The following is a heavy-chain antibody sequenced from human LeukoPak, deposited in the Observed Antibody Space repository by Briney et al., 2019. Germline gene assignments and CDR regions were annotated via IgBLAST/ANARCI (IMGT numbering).Heavy chain of an antibody. D-gene: IGHD6-13*01. Sequence: LRLSCAASGFTFSSYSMNWVRQHPGKGLEWIGYIYYSGSTYYNPSLKSRVTISVDTSKNQFSLKLSSVTAADTAVYYCARIERAAAAVDYWGQGTLVTVSS. J-gene: IGHJ4*02. V-gene: IGHV4-31*02. CDR2: IYYSGST. CDR1: GFTFSSYS. CDR3: ARIERAAAAVDY.